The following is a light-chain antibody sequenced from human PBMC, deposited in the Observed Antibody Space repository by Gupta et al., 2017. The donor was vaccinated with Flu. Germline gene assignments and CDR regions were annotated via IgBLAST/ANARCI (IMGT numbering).Light chain of an antibody. J-gene: IGKJ4*01. CDR1: QSISSW. V-gene: IGKV1-5*03. CDR2: KAS. CDR3: QHENSSPNT. Sequence: DIQMTQSPSTLSASVGDRVTITCRASQSISSWLAWYQQKPGKAPKLLIYKASRVESGVPSRFSGSGSGTEFTLTISSRQPDDFATYYCQHENSSPNTFGGGTKVEIK.